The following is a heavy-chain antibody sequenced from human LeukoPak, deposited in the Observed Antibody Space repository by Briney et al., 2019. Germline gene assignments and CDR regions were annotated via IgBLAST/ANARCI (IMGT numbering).Heavy chain of an antibody. CDR2: ISWNSDSI. CDR3: AKGDDYDYVVKGNYFDY. V-gene: IGHV3-9*01. D-gene: IGHD3-16*01. Sequence: GGSLRLSCAASGFAFDDYTMHWVRQAPGKGLEWLSGISWNSDSIAYADSVTGRFTISRDNAKNSLYLQMNSLRAEDTALYYCAKGDDYDYVVKGNYFDYWGQGTLVTVSS. J-gene: IGHJ4*02. CDR1: GFAFDDYT.